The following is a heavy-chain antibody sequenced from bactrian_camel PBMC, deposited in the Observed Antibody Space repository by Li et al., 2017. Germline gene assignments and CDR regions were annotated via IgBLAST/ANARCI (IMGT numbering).Heavy chain of an antibody. Sequence: HVQLVESGGGLVQPGGSLRLSCAASGFTTSSYDMTWVRQAPGKGLEWVCSIYSDNGRTYYPDSVKGRFTISMEHAESTVYLQLNSLKTEDTAMYYCAKEGAPNVVVVTAPTGFGYWGQGTQVTVS. CDR2: IYSDNGRT. CDR3: AKEGAPNVVVVTAPTGFGY. J-gene: IGHJ6*01. V-gene: IGHV3-2*01. CDR1: GFTTSSYD. D-gene: IGHD2*01.